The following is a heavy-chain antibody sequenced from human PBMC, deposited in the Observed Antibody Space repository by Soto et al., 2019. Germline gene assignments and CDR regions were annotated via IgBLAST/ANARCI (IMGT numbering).Heavy chain of an antibody. CDR1: GYDFFNYG. CDR3: ARRTLGSSIGIGDY. CDR2: IAGDDGNT. Sequence: QVQLVQSGGEVKKPGASLKVSCKASGYDFFNYGISWVRQAPGQGLEWMGCIAGDDGNTDYAQDLLGRGTMTTDTSTNTAYMELRGLTSDDTAIYYCARRTLGSSIGIGDYWGQGVLVTVSS. J-gene: IGHJ4*02. V-gene: IGHV1-18*01. D-gene: IGHD1-1*01.